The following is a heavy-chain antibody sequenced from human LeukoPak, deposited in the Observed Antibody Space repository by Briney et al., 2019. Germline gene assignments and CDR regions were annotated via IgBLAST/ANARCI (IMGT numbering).Heavy chain of an antibody. CDR2: ISYDGSNK. CDR1: GFTFSSYA. J-gene: IGHJ4*02. D-gene: IGHD3-3*01. Sequence: GGSLRLSCAASGFTFSSYAMHCVRQAPGKGLEWVAGISYDGSNKYYADSVKGRFTISRDNSKNTLYLQMNRLRAEDTAVYYCARGFLEWSNLDYWGQGTLVTVSS. CDR3: ARGFLEWSNLDY. V-gene: IGHV3-30*04.